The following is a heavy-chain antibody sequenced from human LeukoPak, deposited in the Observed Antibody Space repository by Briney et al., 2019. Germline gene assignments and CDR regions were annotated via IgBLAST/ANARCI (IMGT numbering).Heavy chain of an antibody. Sequence: GGSLRLSCAASGFTFSSYSMSWVRQAPGKGLEWVSSISSSSSYIYYADSVKGRFTISRDNAKDSLYLQMNSLRAEDTAVYYCATGRGWYFDYWGQGTLVTVSS. CDR3: ATGRGWYFDY. CDR1: GFTFSSYS. D-gene: IGHD6-19*01. J-gene: IGHJ4*02. V-gene: IGHV3-21*01. CDR2: ISSSSSYI.